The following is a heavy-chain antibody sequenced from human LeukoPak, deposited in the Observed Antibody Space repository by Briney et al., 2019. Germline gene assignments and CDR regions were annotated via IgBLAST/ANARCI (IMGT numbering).Heavy chain of an antibody. CDR3: ARDPYSGGYGAYYYYYMDV. CDR1: GFTLSSYA. CDR2: ISVSGNT. D-gene: IGHD6-19*01. V-gene: IGHV3-23*01. Sequence: GGSLRLSCAASGFTLSSYAMSWVRQGPGKGLEWVSAISVSGNTYHADSVKGRFTISRDSSKNTLYLQMNSLRDEDTAVYYCARDPYSGGYGAYYYYYMDVWGKGTTVTVSS. J-gene: IGHJ6*03.